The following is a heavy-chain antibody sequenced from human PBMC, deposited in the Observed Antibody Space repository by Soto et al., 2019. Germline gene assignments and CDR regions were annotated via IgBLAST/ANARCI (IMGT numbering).Heavy chain of an antibody. CDR3: ANPGPRGLAGRGWYFEL. Sequence: EVQVLESGGGLVQPGGSLRLSCAASGFTFSSYDMTWVRQAPGKGLEWVSTLSDGGASTFYADSVKGRFTISRDYSKTKLSLQLDSLRVEDTAVYYCANPGPRGLAGRGWYFELWGRGTLVTVSS. V-gene: IGHV3-23*01. D-gene: IGHD6-19*01. CDR2: LSDGGAST. CDR1: GFTFSSYD. J-gene: IGHJ2*01.